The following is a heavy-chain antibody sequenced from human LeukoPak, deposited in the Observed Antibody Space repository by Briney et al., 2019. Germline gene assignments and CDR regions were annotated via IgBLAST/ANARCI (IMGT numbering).Heavy chain of an antibody. J-gene: IGHJ4*02. D-gene: IGHD6-19*01. Sequence: GGSLRLSCAASGFTFSSYSMNWVRQAPGKGLEWVSSISSSSSYIYYADSVKGRFTISRDNAKNSLSLQMNSLRAEDTAVYYCARGPGIAVAGTVRWGQGTLVTVSS. V-gene: IGHV3-21*01. CDR2: ISSSSSYI. CDR3: ARGPGIAVAGTVR. CDR1: GFTFSSYS.